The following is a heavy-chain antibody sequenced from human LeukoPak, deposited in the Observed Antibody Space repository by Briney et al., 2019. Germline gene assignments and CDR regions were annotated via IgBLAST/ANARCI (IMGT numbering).Heavy chain of an antibody. D-gene: IGHD3-10*01. CDR1: GFTFSSYE. CDR2: IWYDGSNK. CDR3: AMTRDMVRGVIPRPRFDY. V-gene: IGHV3-33*03. Sequence: GGSLRLSCAASGFTFSSYEMNWVRQAPGKGLEWVAVIWYDGSNKYYADSVKGRFTISRDNAKNSVSLQMNSLRAEDTAVYYCAMTRDMVRGVIPRPRFDYWGQGTLVTVSS. J-gene: IGHJ4*02.